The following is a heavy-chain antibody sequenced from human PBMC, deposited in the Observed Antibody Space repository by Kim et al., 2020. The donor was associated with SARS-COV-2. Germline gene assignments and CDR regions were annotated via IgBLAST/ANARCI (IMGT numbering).Heavy chain of an antibody. CDR3: VRDERTPRDDGDYRLYYYYGMDV. V-gene: IGHV3-33*01. CDR2: IWYDGSNK. CDR1: GFTFSSYG. D-gene: IGHD4-17*01. Sequence: GGSLRLSCAASGFTFSSYGMHWVRQAPGKGLEWVAVIWYDGSNKYYADSVKGRFTISRDNSKNTLYLQMNSLRAEDTAVYYCVRDERTPRDDGDYRLYYYYGMDVWGQGTTVTVSS. J-gene: IGHJ6*02.